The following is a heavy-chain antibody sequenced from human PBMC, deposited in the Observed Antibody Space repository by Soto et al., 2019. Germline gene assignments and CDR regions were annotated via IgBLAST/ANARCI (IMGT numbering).Heavy chain of an antibody. Sequence: TSETLSLTCTVSGGSISSYYWSWIRQPPGKGLEWIGYIYYSGSTNYNPSLKSRVTISVDTSKNQFSLKLSSVTAADTAVYYCARDVSGYDSHYYYYFYMDVWGKGTTVTVSS. CDR3: ARDVSGYDSHYYYYFYMDV. V-gene: IGHV4-59*01. CDR2: IYYSGST. D-gene: IGHD5-12*01. J-gene: IGHJ6*03. CDR1: GGSISSYY.